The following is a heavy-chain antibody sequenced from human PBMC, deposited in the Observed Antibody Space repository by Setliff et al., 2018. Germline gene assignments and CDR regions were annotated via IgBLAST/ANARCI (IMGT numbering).Heavy chain of an antibody. CDR2: IYYNGNT. Sequence: SETLSLTCTVSGDSISSGTYFWAWIRQPPGKGLEWIGRIYYNGNTYYNRSLKSRVTISVDTSKNQFSLKLGSVTAADTAMYYCARTGTYRYFDYWGQGALVTVSS. J-gene: IGHJ4*02. CDR1: GDSISSGTYF. CDR3: ARTGTYRYFDY. D-gene: IGHD1-1*01. V-gene: IGHV4-39*01.